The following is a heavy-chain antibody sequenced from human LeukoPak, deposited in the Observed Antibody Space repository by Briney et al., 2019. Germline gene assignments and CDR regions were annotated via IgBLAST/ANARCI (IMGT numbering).Heavy chain of an antibody. CDR2: ISNNGGYT. J-gene: IGHJ6*02. D-gene: IGHD2-15*01. Sequence: GGSLRLSCAASGFTFSSSAMSWVRQAPGKGLEWVSAISNNGGYTYYADSVKGRFTISRDNSKNTLYLQMNSLRAEDTAVYYCARSGSSPLFYYGMDVWGQGTTVTVSS. CDR1: GFTFSSSA. V-gene: IGHV3-23*01. CDR3: ARSGSSPLFYYGMDV.